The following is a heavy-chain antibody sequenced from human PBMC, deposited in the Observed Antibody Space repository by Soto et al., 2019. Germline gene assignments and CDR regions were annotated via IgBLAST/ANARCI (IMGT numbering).Heavy chain of an antibody. V-gene: IGHV3-23*01. CDR3: AKVPTVTTPYYYYYGMDV. D-gene: IGHD4-17*01. J-gene: IGHJ6*02. CDR2: ISGSGGST. CDR1: GSTFSSYA. Sequence: GGSLRLSCAASGSTFSSYAMSWVRQAPGKGLEWVSAISGSGGSTYYADSVKGRFTISRDNSKNTLYLQMNSLRAEDTAVYYCAKVPTVTTPYYYYYGMDVWGQGTTVTVSS.